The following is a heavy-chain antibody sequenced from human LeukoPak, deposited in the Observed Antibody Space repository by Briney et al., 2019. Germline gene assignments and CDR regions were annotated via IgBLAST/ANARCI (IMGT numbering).Heavy chain of an antibody. J-gene: IGHJ4*02. CDR2: IYYSGST. V-gene: IGHV4-39*07. CDR3: ARGTAMRPPPYFDY. D-gene: IGHD5-18*01. Sequence: SETLSLTCTVSGGSISSSSYYWGWIRQPPGKGLEWIGSIYYSGSTYYNPSLKSRVTISVDTSKNQFSLKLSSVTAADTAVYYCARGTAMRPPPYFDYWGQGTLVTVSS. CDR1: GGSISSSSYY.